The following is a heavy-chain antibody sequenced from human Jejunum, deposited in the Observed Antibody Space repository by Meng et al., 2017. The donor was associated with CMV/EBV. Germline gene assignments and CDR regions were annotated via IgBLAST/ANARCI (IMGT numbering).Heavy chain of an antibody. CDR3: TRERALIFDY. CDR1: GDSISGGAYS. J-gene: IGHJ4*02. V-gene: IGHV4-30-2*01. Sequence: QLQLQESGSRLVKPSQTLSLTCAVSGDSISGGAYSWSWIRQRPGKGLEWIAYMSHSGSTNHNPSLKSRVSISLDRSKNQFSLNLNSATAADTAVYYCTRERALIFDYWGQGILVTVSS. CDR2: MSHSGST.